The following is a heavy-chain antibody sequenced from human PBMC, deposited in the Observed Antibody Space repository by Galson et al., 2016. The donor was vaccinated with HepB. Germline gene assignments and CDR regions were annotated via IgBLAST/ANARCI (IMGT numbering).Heavy chain of an antibody. V-gene: IGHV3-7*01. Sequence: SLRLSCAASGFTFSTYWMTWVRQAPGKGLEWVAYIKSDGSDKYYVDSVKGRFTISRDNAKNTLYLQMNSLRDEDTALYYCARGGTPSGLDYWGQGTLVTVSS. D-gene: IGHD3-16*01. J-gene: IGHJ4*02. CDR2: IKSDGSDK. CDR1: GFTFSTYW. CDR3: ARGGTPSGLDY.